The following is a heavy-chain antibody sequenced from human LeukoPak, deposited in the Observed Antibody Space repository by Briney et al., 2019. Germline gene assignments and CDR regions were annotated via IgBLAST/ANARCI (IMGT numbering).Heavy chain of an antibody. CDR2: ISGSGGST. Sequence: GGSLRLSCAASGFTFSSYAMSWVRQAPGKGLEWVSAISGSGGSTYYADSVKGRFTISRDNSKNTLYLQMNSLRAEDTAVYYCAKTSSSVVDSSSSSPLRRNFDYWGQGTLVTVSS. CDR3: AKTSSSVVDSSSSSPLRRNFDY. D-gene: IGHD6-6*01. J-gene: IGHJ4*02. V-gene: IGHV3-23*01. CDR1: GFTFSSYA.